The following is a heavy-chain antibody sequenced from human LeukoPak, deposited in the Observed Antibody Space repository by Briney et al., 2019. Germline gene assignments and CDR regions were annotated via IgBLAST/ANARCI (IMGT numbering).Heavy chain of an antibody. V-gene: IGHV5-51*01. CDR3: ARHGLTHAFDI. CDR1: GSTFISYW. CDR2: MFPGDSDT. Sequence: GESLQISCKCSGSTFISYWIGWVRRLPGKGREWMGIMFPGDSDTRYSPSFQGQVTISADKSISTAYLQWSSLKASDTAMYYCARHGLTHAFDIWGQGTMVTVSS. J-gene: IGHJ3*02.